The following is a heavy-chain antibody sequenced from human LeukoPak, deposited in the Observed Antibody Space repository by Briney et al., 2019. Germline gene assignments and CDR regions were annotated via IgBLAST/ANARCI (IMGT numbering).Heavy chain of an antibody. CDR3: ARENYGSGATRLFDY. CDR1: GYTFTSYG. V-gene: IGHV1-18*01. D-gene: IGHD3-10*01. CDR2: ISAYNGNT. Sequence: ASVKVSCKASGYTFTSYGISWVRQAPGQGLEWMGWISAYNGNTNYAQKLQGRVTMTTYTSTSTAYMELRSLRSDDTAVYYCARENYGSGATRLFDYWGQGTLVTVSS. J-gene: IGHJ4*02.